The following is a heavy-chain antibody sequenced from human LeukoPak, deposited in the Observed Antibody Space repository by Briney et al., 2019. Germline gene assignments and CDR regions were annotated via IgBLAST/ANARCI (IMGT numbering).Heavy chain of an antibody. J-gene: IGHJ3*02. Sequence: GGSLRLSCAASGFTFSSYWMSWVRQAPGKGLEWVANIKQDGSEKYYVDPVKGRFTISRDNAKNSLYLQMNSLRAEDTAVYYCARVGLGITIFGVVKNAFDIWGQGTMVTVSS. D-gene: IGHD3-3*01. V-gene: IGHV3-7*01. CDR2: IKQDGSEK. CDR3: ARVGLGITIFGVVKNAFDI. CDR1: GFTFSSYW.